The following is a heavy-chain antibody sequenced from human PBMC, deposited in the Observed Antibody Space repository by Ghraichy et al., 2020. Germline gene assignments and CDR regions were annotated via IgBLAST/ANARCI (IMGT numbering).Heavy chain of an antibody. Sequence: GESLNISCVASGFTFSGYNMNWVRQSPGKGLEWVAYITSSRRNIFYADSVKGRFTISRDNAQNSLYLQMNSLRDEDTAVYYCARASKVVRFYYYDGMDTWAQGPTVPVSS. CDR1: GFTFSGYN. CDR2: ITSSRRNI. D-gene: IGHD4-23*01. J-gene: IGHJ6*02. V-gene: IGHV3-48*02. CDR3: ARASKVVRFYYYDGMDT.